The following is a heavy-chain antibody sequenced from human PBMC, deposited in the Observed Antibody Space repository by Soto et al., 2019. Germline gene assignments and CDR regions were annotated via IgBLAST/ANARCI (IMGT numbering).Heavy chain of an antibody. CDR2: VIPIFGTA. CDR3: ARDEVIYSAGRPPRRNWFDP. D-gene: IGHD1-26*01. J-gene: IGHJ5*02. Sequence: QVQLVQSGAEVKKPGSSVKVSCKASGGTFSSYAISWVRQAPGQGLEWMGGVIPIFGTANYAQKFQGRVTITADESTSTAYMELSSLRSEDTAVYYCARDEVIYSAGRPPRRNWFDPWGQGTLVTVSS. CDR1: GGTFSSYA. V-gene: IGHV1-69*01.